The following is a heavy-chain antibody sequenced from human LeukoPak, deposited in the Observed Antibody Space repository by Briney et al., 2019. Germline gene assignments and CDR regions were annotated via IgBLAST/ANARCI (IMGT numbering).Heavy chain of an antibody. CDR3: ARVESSSSSIDY. V-gene: IGHV4-61*05. Sequence: SGPTLVKPTQTLTLTCTFSGFSLSTGAVGVGWIRQPPGKGLEWIGYIYYSGSTNYNPSLKSRVTISVDRSKNQFSLKLSSVTAADTAVYYCARVESSSSSIDYWGQGTLVTVSS. J-gene: IGHJ4*02. CDR1: GFSLSTGAVG. D-gene: IGHD6-6*01. CDR2: IYYSGST.